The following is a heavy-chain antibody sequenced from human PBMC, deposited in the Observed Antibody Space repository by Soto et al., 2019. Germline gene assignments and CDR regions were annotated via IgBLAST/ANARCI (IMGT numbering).Heavy chain of an antibody. CDR2: TYYRSKWYN. J-gene: IGHJ6*02. V-gene: IGHV6-1*01. CDR1: GDSVSSNSAA. Sequence: SQTLSLTCAISGDSVSSNSAAWNWIRQSPSRGLEWLGRTYYRSKWYNDYAVSVKSRITINPDTSKNQFSLQLNSVTPEDTAVYYCASDRKKWELQYYYYYGMDVWGQGTTVTVSS. D-gene: IGHD1-26*01. CDR3: ASDRKKWELQYYYYYGMDV.